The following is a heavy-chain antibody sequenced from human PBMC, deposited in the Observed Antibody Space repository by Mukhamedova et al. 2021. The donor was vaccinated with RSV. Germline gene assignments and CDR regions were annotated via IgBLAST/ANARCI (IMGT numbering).Heavy chain of an antibody. V-gene: IGHV3-53*01. D-gene: IGHD3-16*01. Sequence: LIVNRNYMSWVRQAPGKGLEWVSAISSGTTTYYADSVKGRFTISRDTSRNMVCLQMHSLRADDTATNYCATGGDGLGGISSPF. CDR1: LIVNRNY. CDR3: ATGGDGLGGISSPF. CDR2: ISSGTTT. J-gene: IGHJ3*01.